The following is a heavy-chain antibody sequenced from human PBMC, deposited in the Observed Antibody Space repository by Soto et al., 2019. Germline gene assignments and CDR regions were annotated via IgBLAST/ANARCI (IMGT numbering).Heavy chain of an antibody. CDR1: GFNFPAYA. CDR3: AKDLIANNGVWEPFDM. CDR2: LVGSGGDI. J-gene: IGHJ3*02. Sequence: EVHLLESGGGLIQPGGSLRLSCAASGFNFPAYAMNWVRQAPGKGLQWVAGLVGSGGDINYADSVRGRFTVSRDNSRNTLFLQMNSLRDEDTAVYFGAKDLIANNGVWEPFDMWGRGTKVTVSS. V-gene: IGHV3-23*01. D-gene: IGHD1-26*01.